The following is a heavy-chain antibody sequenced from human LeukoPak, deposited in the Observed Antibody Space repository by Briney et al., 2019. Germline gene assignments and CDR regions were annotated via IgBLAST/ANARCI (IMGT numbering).Heavy chain of an antibody. Sequence: GESLKISCKGSGYSFTFYWIGWVRQMPGKGLEWMGIIYPGDSDTRYSPSFQGQVTISADKSISTAYLQWSSLKASDTAMYYCARRFYCSGGSCYSGNWFDPWGQGTLVTVSS. D-gene: IGHD2-15*01. J-gene: IGHJ5*02. CDR1: GYSFTFYW. CDR3: ARRFYCSGGSCYSGNWFDP. V-gene: IGHV5-51*01. CDR2: IYPGDSDT.